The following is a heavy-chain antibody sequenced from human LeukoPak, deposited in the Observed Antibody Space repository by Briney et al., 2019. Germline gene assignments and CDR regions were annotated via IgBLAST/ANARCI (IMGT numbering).Heavy chain of an antibody. CDR1: GFTFSTYS. Sequence: KTGGSLRLSCAASGFTFSTYSMNWVRQTPGKGLEWVSSISGSSSYIYYADSVKGRFTVSRDNAKNSLYLQMNSLRAEDTAVYYCARDQSYYNYMDVWGKGTTVTVSS. CDR2: ISGSSSYI. CDR3: ARDQSYYNYMDV. J-gene: IGHJ6*03. V-gene: IGHV3-21*01.